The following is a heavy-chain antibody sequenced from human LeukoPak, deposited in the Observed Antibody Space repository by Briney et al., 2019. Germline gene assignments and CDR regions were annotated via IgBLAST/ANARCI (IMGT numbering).Heavy chain of an antibody. CDR3: ARRGAAGRCSDY. Sequence: GGSLTLSCAVSGFTFSDYYMSWIRQAPGKGLEWVSYISSGGSTISHADSVEGRFTISRDNAENSLYLQMNSLRAEDTAVYYCARRGAAGRCSDYWGQGTLVTVSS. V-gene: IGHV3-11*01. CDR1: GFTFSDYY. J-gene: IGHJ4*02. D-gene: IGHD6-13*01. CDR2: ISSGGSTI.